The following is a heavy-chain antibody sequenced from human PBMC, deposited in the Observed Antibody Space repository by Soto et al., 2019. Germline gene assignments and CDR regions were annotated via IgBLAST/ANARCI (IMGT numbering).Heavy chain of an antibody. CDR2: IIPLFGTP. V-gene: IGHV1-69*01. Sequence: QVQLVQSGSEVKKPGSSVKVSCKASPGTFSTYAVSWVRQAPGQGLEWMGGIIPLFGTPNYAQKFQGRVTSTADESTRTVYMELSSLTSEDTAVYYCARGDLYYYGSGSYYSWFDPWGQGTLVSVSS. CDR3: ARGDLYYYGSGSYYSWFDP. D-gene: IGHD3-10*01. J-gene: IGHJ5*02. CDR1: PGTFSTYA.